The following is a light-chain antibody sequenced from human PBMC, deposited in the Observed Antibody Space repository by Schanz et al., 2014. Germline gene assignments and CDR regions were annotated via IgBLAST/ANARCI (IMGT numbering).Light chain of an antibody. J-gene: IGLJ2*01. CDR3: TPYAGRNQLAV. V-gene: IGLV2-8*01. CDR1: SSDVGGYNY. Sequence: QSALTQPPSASGSPGQSVTISCTGTSSDVGGYNYVSWYQQHPGKAPKLLIYEVNKRPSGVPDRFSASKSGNPASLTVSGLQAEDEADYYCTPYAGRNQLAVFGGGTKLTVL. CDR2: EVN.